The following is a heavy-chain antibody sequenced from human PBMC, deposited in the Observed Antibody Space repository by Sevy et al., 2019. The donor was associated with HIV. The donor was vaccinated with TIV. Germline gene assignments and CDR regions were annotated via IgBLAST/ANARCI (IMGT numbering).Heavy chain of an antibody. D-gene: IGHD6-6*01. J-gene: IGHJ6*02. CDR2: ISWNSVSL. V-gene: IGHV3-9*01. CDR3: AKDNRPATMSNSSYYYYYGMDV. CDR1: GFSFGDYA. Sequence: GGSLRLSCAASGFSFGDYAMHWVRQAPGKGLEWVSGISWNSVSLDYADSVTGRLNISRDNAKNSLFLQMNGLRSEDTALYYCAKDNRPATMSNSSYYYYYGMDVWGQGTTVTVSS.